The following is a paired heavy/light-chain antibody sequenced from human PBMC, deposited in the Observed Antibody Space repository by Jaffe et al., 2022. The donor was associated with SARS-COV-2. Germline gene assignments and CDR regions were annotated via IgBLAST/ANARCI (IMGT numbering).Light chain of an antibody. J-gene: IGKJ1*01. CDR3: QHYVSSPWT. Sequence: EIVLTQSPGTLSLSPGEGATLFCRASQSVTSNSLAWYQQRPGHPPRLLIYGASIRAAGIPDRFSGSGSGTDFTLTINRLQPDDFAVYYCQHYVSSPWTFGQGTKVEIK. CDR1: QSVTSNS. V-gene: IGKV3-20*01. CDR2: GAS.
Heavy chain of an antibody. CDR1: GGSISSTSFY. CDR3: GRIVWLTLERGIDN. J-gene: IGHJ4*02. CDR2: IYYNGRA. D-gene: IGHD6-19*01. Sequence: QLQLQASGPGLVKPSETLALTCTLSGGSISSTSFYWVWVRQPPGKGLEWIGHIYYNGRAFYNPSLQSRVTITVDTSKNQFSLRLNYVSDADTAVYYCGRIVWLTLERGIDNWGQGTLVSVSS. V-gene: IGHV4-39*01.